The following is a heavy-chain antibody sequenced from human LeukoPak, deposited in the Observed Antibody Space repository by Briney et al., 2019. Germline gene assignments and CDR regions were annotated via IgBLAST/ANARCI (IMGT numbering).Heavy chain of an antibody. Sequence: SGGSLRLSCAASGFTFSNYWMTWVRQAPGKGLEWVVNIKQDGSEKYYVDSVKGRFTISRDNAKNSLYLQMNGLRAEDTAVFYCAKNLGYCSGGSCFPFDYWGQGTLVTVSS. D-gene: IGHD2-15*01. CDR3: AKNLGYCSGGSCFPFDY. V-gene: IGHV3-7*05. CDR2: IKQDGSEK. J-gene: IGHJ4*02. CDR1: GFTFSNYW.